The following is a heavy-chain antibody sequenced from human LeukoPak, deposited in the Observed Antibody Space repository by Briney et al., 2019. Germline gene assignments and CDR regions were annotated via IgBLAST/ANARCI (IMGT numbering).Heavy chain of an antibody. V-gene: IGHV3-23*01. J-gene: IGHJ4*02. Sequence: GGSLRLSCAASGFTFNGYAMSWVRQAPGKGLEWVSSVSGSGTNTFFADSVKGRSTISRDISKNTLYLQMNSLRAEDTAVYYCAKDLYTYASSPFDYWGQGTLVTVSS. CDR1: GFTFNGYA. CDR2: VSGSGTNT. D-gene: IGHD5-18*01. CDR3: AKDLYTYASSPFDY.